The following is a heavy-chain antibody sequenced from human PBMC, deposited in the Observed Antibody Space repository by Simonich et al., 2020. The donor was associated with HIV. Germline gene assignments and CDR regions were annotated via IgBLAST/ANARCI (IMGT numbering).Heavy chain of an antibody. J-gene: IGHJ4*02. CDR2: VIPIVGKP. CDR3: ARGWNFFDY. D-gene: IGHD3-3*01. V-gene: IGHV1-69*10. Sequence: QVQLVQSGAEVKKPGSSVKVSCKASGGTFSSYGINWVRQAPGQGLEWMGGVIPIVGKPNYAQKVQGRVTITADKSTSTAYMELSSLTSDDTAIYYCARGWNFFDYWGQGTLVTVSS. CDR1: GGTFSSYG.